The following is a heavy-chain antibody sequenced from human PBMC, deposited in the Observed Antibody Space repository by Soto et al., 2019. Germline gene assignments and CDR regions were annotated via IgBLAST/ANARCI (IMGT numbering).Heavy chain of an antibody. CDR2: ISGYNGHT. CDR1: GYTFTTYG. V-gene: IGHV1-18*01. J-gene: IGHJ6*02. Sequence: QVQLVQSGAEVRKPGASVKVSCKASGYTFTTYGISWVRQAPGQGLEWMGWISGYNGHTKYAQKFQGRVTMTTDTSTSKVYKGLPSPRSDDTAGYFCAREGEKPHQHYGLDVLGQGTTVTVSS. CDR3: AREGEKPHQHYGLDV. D-gene: IGHD3-10*01.